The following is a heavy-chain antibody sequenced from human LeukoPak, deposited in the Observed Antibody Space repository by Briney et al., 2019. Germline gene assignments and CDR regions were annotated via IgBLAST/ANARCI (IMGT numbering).Heavy chain of an antibody. CDR1: GGTFSSYA. Sequence: ASVKVSCKASGGTFSSYAISWVRQAPGQGLEWMGGIIPIFGTANYAQKFQGRVTITADESTSTDYMELSSLRSEDTAVYYCARENWSGIHQGDLDYWGQGTLVTVSS. CDR3: ARENWSGIHQGDLDY. J-gene: IGHJ4*02. D-gene: IGHD3-3*01. V-gene: IGHV1-69*13. CDR2: IIPIFGTA.